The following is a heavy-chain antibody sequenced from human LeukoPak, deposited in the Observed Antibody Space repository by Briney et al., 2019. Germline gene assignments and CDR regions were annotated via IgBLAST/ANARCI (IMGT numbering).Heavy chain of an antibody. D-gene: IGHD6-19*01. Sequence: GGSLRLSCAASGFTFTSYSMNWVRQAPGRGLEWVSSISSSSRYIYYADSVKGRFTISRDNAKNSLYLQMNSLRAEDTAIYYCAKDGNYSSGWYHYFDYWGQGTLVTVSS. CDR3: AKDGNYSSGWYHYFDY. CDR2: ISSSSRYI. CDR1: GFTFTSYS. J-gene: IGHJ4*02. V-gene: IGHV3-21*01.